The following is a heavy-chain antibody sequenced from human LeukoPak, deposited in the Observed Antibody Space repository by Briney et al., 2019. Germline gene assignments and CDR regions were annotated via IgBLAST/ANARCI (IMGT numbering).Heavy chain of an antibody. J-gene: IGHJ4*02. Sequence: PEGSLRLSCAASGFTFSSYGMHWVRQAPGKGLEWVAVISYDGSNKYYADSVKGRFTISRDNSKNTLYLQMNSLRAEDTAVYYCAKVSGYSYGFFDYWGQGTLVTVSS. CDR1: GFTFSSYG. CDR3: AKVSGYSYGFFDY. CDR2: ISYDGSNK. V-gene: IGHV3-30*18. D-gene: IGHD5-18*01.